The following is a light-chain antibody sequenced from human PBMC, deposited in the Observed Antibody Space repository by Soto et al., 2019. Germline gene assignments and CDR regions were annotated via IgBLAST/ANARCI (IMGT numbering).Light chain of an antibody. CDR3: QHYNHWLWT. Sequence: EIVMTQSPATLSVSPGDTATLSCRASQSLGGTLAWYQQKPGQAPRLLIYGASTRATGIPARFSGSGSGTEFTLTISSLQSEDFAVYYCQHYNHWLWTFGQGTKVDIK. J-gene: IGKJ1*01. CDR1: QSLGGT. CDR2: GAS. V-gene: IGKV3-15*01.